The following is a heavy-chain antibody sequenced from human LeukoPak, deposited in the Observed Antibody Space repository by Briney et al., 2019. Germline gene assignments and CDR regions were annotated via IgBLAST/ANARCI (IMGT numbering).Heavy chain of an antibody. CDR3: AKDREVVVAARRYNWFDP. Sequence: GRSLRLTCAASGFTFSSYGMHWVRQAPGKGLEWVAVISYDGSNKYYADSVKGRFTISRDNSKNTLYLQMNSLRAEDTAVYYCAKDREVVVAARRYNWFDPWGQGTLLTVSS. J-gene: IGHJ5*02. CDR1: GFTFSSYG. V-gene: IGHV3-30*18. D-gene: IGHD2-15*01. CDR2: ISYDGSNK.